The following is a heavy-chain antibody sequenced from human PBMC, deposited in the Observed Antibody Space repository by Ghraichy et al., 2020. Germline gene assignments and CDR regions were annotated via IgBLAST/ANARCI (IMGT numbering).Heavy chain of an antibody. D-gene: IGHD4-17*01. CDR1: GFTFARHW. CDR3: ARDPDGDYKYLGTDY. J-gene: IGHJ4*02. CDR2: IKSDGSDR. Sequence: GGSLRLSCAASGFTFARHWMSWVRQAPGKGLEWVASIKSDGSDRFYVDSVKGRFTISRDNAENSVYLEMTSLRGEDTAVYYCARDPDGDYKYLGTDYWGRGTLVSVSS. V-gene: IGHV3-7*01.